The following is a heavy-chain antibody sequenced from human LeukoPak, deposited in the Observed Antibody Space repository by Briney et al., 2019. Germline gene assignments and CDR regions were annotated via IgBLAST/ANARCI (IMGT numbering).Heavy chain of an antibody. CDR2: IYYSGST. D-gene: IGHD6-6*01. J-gene: IGHJ4*02. Sequence: PSETLSLTCTVSGGSISSSTYYWGWVRQPPGKGLEWIATIYYSGSTYYNPSLKSRVTISVDTSKNQFSLKLSSVTAADTAVYYCARMYKQLVVFDYWGQGTLVTVSS. CDR1: GGSISSSTYY. V-gene: IGHV4-39*07. CDR3: ARMYKQLVVFDY.